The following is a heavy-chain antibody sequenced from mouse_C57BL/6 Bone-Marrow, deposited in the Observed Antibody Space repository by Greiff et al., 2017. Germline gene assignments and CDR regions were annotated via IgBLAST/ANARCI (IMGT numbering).Heavy chain of an antibody. D-gene: IGHD2-14*01. V-gene: IGHV1-59*01. CDR2: IDPSDSYT. J-gene: IGHJ4*01. CDR3: AREGIYAMDY. CDR1: GYTFTSYW. Sequence: VQLQQPGAELVRPGTSVKLSCKASGYTFTSYWMHWVKQRPGQGLEWIGVIDPSDSYTNYNQKFKGKATLTVDTSSSTAYMQLSSLTSEDSAVYYCAREGIYAMDYWGQGTSVTVSS.